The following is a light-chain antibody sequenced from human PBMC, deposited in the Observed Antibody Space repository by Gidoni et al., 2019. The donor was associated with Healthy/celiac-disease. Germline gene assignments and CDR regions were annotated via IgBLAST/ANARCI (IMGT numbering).Light chain of an antibody. J-gene: IGKJ1*01. V-gene: IGKV1-5*01. CDR1: QSISSW. CDR3: QQYNSYPGT. Sequence: DIQMTQSPSTLSASVGDRVTITCRASQSISSWLAWYQQQPGKAPKLLIYDASSLESGVPSRFSGSGSGTEFTLTISSLQPDDFATYYCQQYNSYPGTFGQGTKVEIK. CDR2: DAS.